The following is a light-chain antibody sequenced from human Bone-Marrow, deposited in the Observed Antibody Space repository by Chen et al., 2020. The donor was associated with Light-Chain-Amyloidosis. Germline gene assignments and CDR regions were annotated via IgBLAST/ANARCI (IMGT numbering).Light chain of an antibody. V-gene: IGLV2-14*01. J-gene: IGLJ1*01. CDR1: SSDVGGDNH. Sequence: QSALTQPASVSGSPGQSITISCTGTSSDVGGDNHVSWYQQHPDKAPKLMISEVTNRPSWVPDRFSGSKSDNTASLTISVLQTEDEADYFCSSYTITNTLVFGSGTRVTVL. CDR3: SSYTITNTLV. CDR2: EVT.